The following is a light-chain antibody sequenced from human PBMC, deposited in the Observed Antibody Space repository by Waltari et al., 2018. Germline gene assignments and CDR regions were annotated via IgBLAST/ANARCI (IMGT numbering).Light chain of an antibody. J-gene: IGKJ2*01. CDR3: QQSYSTPYT. CDR2: GAS. Sequence: DIQLTQSPSSLSASVEDRVTITCRASQSISSYLNWYQQKPGKAPKLLIYGASSLQSGVPSRFSGSGSGTEFTLTISSLQPEDFATYYCQQSYSTPYTFGQGTKLEIK. V-gene: IGKV1-39*01. CDR1: QSISSY.